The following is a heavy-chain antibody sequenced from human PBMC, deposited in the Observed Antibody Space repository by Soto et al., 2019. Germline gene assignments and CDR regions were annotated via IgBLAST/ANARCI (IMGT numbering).Heavy chain of an antibody. CDR2: INPNSGGT. CDR1: GYTFTGYY. D-gene: IGHD5-12*01. CDR3: ARAASGYDLRGDFDY. J-gene: IGHJ4*02. V-gene: IGHV1-2*04. Sequence: VSVKVSCKASGYTFTGYYMHWVRQAPGQGLEWMGWINPNSGGTNYAQKFQGWVTMTRDTSISTAYMELSRLRSDDTAVYYCARAASGYDLRGDFDYWGQGTLVTVSS.